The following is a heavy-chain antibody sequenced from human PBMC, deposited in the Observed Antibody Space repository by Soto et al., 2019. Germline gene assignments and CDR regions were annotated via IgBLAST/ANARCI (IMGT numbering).Heavy chain of an antibody. CDR2: INEDESEK. J-gene: IGHJ5*02. V-gene: IGHV3-7*05. CDR3: ARGDFYSGYL. Sequence: EVQLVESGGGLVQPGGSLRLSCVASGFTFRSYWMSWVRQAPGKGLEWVANINEDESEKNYVDSVKGRFTISRDNAKNSLYLQMNSLRAEDTDMYFCARGDFYSGYLWGQGTLVTVSP. CDR1: GFTFRSYW. D-gene: IGHD6-19*01.